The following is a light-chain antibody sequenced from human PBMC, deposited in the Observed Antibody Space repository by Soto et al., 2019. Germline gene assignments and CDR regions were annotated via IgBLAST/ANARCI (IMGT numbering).Light chain of an antibody. CDR3: QQSYSIPLT. CDR2: ATS. Sequence: DIQMTQSPSSLSASVGDRVTISCRASQSISRTLNWYQQKPGKAPKLLIYATSSLQSGVPSRFSGSGSGTEFTLTISSLEPEDFATYYCQQSYSIPLTFGGGTKVEIK. V-gene: IGKV1-39*01. CDR1: QSISRT. J-gene: IGKJ4*01.